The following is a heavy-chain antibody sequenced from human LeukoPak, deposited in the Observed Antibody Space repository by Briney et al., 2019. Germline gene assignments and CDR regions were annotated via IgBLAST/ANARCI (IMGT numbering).Heavy chain of an antibody. J-gene: IGHJ4*02. V-gene: IGHV4-34*01. Sequence: SETLSLTCAVYGGSFSGYYWSWIRQPPGKGLEWIGEINHSGSTNYNPSLESRVTISVDTSKHQFSLKVSSVTAADSAVYYCASGARGEPFDYWGRGTLVTVSS. CDR1: GGSFSGYY. CDR2: INHSGST. D-gene: IGHD3-10*01. CDR3: ASGARGEPFDY.